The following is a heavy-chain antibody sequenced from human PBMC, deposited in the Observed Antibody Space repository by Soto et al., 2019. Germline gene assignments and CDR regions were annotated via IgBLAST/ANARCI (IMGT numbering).Heavy chain of an antibody. CDR2: IIPIFGTA. CDR1: GGTFSSYA. CDR3: ASRLNYYVNYYYYYGMDV. V-gene: IGHV1-69*13. D-gene: IGHD3-10*02. J-gene: IGHJ6*02. Sequence: GASVKGSCKASGGTFSSYAISWVRQAPGQGLEWMGGIIPIFGTANYAEKFQGRVTITADESTSTAYMALISLRSAATAVYYSASRLNYYVNYYYYYGMDVCRQGTTVTVSS.